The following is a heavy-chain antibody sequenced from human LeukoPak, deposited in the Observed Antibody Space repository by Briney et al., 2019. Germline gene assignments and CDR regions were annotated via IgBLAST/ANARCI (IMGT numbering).Heavy chain of an antibody. Sequence: GESLRISCQGSGYRFTSHWISWVRPMPGKGLEWVGRIAPSDSYTNYSPSFQGHVTISADKSTNTAYLQWSSLKASDTAMYYCARHLRAYSSSWYFDYWGQGTLVTVSS. CDR1: GYRFTSHW. J-gene: IGHJ4*02. CDR2: IAPSDSYT. CDR3: ARHLRAYSSSWYFDY. V-gene: IGHV5-10-1*01. D-gene: IGHD6-13*01.